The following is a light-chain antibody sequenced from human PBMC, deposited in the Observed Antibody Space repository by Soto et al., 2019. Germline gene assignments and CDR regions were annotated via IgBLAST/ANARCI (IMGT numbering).Light chain of an antibody. V-gene: IGKV3D-15*01. CDR3: EQYDKSIT. J-gene: IGKJ4*01. Sequence: EIVMTQSLATLSVSPGERATLSCRASQSVGSDLAWYQQKPGQAPRLVIYDIFTRATGIPDRFSGSGSGTDFTLTINRLEPEDFAVYYCEQYDKSITFGGGTKVDIK. CDR1: QSVGSD. CDR2: DIF.